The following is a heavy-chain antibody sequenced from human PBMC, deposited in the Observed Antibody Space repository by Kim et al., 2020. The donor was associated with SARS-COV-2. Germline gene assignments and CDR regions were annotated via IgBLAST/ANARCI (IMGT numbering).Heavy chain of an antibody. J-gene: IGHJ5*02. CDR2: MNPNSGNT. D-gene: IGHD6-19*01. V-gene: IGHV1-8*01. CDR3: ARSHPTAEFDP. Sequence: ASVKASCKASGYTFTSYDINWVRQATGQRLEWMGWMNPNSGNTGYAQKFQGRVTMTRNTSISTAYMELSSLRSEDTAVYYCARSHPTAEFDPWGQGTLVTVSS. CDR1: GYTFTSYD.